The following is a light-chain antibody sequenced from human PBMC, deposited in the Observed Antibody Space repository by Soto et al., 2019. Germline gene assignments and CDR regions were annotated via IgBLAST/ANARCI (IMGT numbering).Light chain of an antibody. Sequence: ALTQPPSASGSPGQSVTISCTGTSSDIGGHNYVSWYQHHPGKAPKLIIYEVTKRPSGVPDRFSGSKSGNTASLTVSGLQTEDEADYYCSSYAGHNNYVFATGTKVSVL. CDR3: SSYAGHNNYV. J-gene: IGLJ1*01. CDR2: EVT. V-gene: IGLV2-8*01. CDR1: SSDIGGHNY.